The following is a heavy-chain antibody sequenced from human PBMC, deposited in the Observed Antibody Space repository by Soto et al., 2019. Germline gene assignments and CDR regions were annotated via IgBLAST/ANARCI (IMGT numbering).Heavy chain of an antibody. D-gene: IGHD5-12*01. Sequence: QVQLVQSGAQVKKPGASVKVSCKDSGYTFDNYALNWVRQTPGRRVEWMGWIHAGSGYTKYSQSFQDRVTITRDTSASTVHTDLRSLRSEDTAVYYCARVQYSGYDVNLAFDIWGQGTMVTVSS. CDR2: IHAGSGYT. J-gene: IGHJ3*02. CDR3: ARVQYSGYDVNLAFDI. CDR1: GYTFDNYA. V-gene: IGHV1-3*01.